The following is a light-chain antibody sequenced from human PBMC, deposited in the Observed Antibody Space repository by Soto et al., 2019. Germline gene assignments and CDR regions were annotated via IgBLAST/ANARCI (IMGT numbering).Light chain of an antibody. Sequence: QSVLTQPPSVSGAPGQRVTISCTGNSSNIGAGYDVHWYQQLPGTAPKLLIHGNSNRPSGVPDRLSGSKSGTSASLAITGLQAEDEADYYCQSYDSSLSGNVVFGGGTKLTVL. J-gene: IGLJ2*01. CDR2: GNS. CDR3: QSYDSSLSGNVV. V-gene: IGLV1-40*01. CDR1: SSNIGAGYD.